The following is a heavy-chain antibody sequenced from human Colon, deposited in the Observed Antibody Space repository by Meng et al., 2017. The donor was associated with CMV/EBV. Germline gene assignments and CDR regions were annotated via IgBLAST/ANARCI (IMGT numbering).Heavy chain of an antibody. CDR1: GLTLTDAW. J-gene: IGHJ5*01. V-gene: IGHV3-15*01. CDR3: AKDDWEGHDS. D-gene: IGHD3-9*01. CDR2: IKTKGEGGTT. Sequence: GESLKISCAASGLTLTDAWMHWVRQTPEKGLEWVGRIKTKGEGGTTDYAAPVKGRFSISRDNAKNTLYLEMNNLGANDTAVYYCAKDDWEGHDSWGQGTLVTVSS.